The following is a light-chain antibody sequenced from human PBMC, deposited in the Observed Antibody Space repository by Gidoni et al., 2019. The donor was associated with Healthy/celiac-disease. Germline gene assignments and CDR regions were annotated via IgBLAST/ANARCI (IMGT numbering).Light chain of an antibody. Sequence: LALSQSPGTLSLSPGATATLPCRASQSVSSSYLAWYQQKPGQAPRLLIYGASSRATGIPDRFSGSGSGTDFTLTISRLEPEDFAVYYCQQYGSSPLTFGGGTKVEIK. CDR1: QSVSSSY. J-gene: IGKJ4*01. CDR2: GAS. CDR3: QQYGSSPLT. V-gene: IGKV3-20*01.